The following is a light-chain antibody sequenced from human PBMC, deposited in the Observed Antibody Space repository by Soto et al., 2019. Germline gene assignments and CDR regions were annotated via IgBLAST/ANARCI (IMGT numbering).Light chain of an antibody. CDR3: QTWTTGVQV. Sequence: QAVVTQSPSASASLGTSVKLTCTLSSGHSTYAIAWHQQQPEKGPRYLMMLNSDGSHNKGDGIPDRFSGSSSGAERYLTISSLQSEDEADYYCQTWTTGVQVFGGGTQLTVL. V-gene: IGLV4-69*01. CDR2: LNSDGSH. CDR1: SGHSTYA. J-gene: IGLJ2*01.